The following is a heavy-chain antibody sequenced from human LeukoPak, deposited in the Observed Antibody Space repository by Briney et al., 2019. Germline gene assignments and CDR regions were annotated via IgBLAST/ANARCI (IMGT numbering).Heavy chain of an antibody. J-gene: IGHJ4*02. V-gene: IGHV4-34*01. Sequence: SETLSLNCAVYGGSFSGYHWSWIRQPPGKGPEWIGEINHRGSTNYNPSLKSRVTISVDTSKNQFSLKLSSVTAADTAVYYCASTSAMVYFDYWGQGTLVTVSS. D-gene: IGHD5-18*01. CDR3: ASTSAMVYFDY. CDR1: GGSFSGYH. CDR2: INHRGST.